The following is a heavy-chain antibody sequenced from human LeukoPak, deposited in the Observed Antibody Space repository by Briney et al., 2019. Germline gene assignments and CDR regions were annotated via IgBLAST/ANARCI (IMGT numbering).Heavy chain of an antibody. D-gene: IGHD4-17*01. Sequence: PSQTLSLTCTVSGGSISSGGYYWSWIRQHPGKGLEWIGYIYYSGSTYYNPSLKSRVTISVDTSKNQFSLKLSSVTAADTAVYYCARGSETTVTTRDDYWGQGTLVTVSS. CDR3: ARGSETTVTTRDDY. J-gene: IGHJ4*02. CDR2: IYYSGST. V-gene: IGHV4-31*03. CDR1: GGSISSGGYY.